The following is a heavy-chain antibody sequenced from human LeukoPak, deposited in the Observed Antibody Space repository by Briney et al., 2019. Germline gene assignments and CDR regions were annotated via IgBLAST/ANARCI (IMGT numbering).Heavy chain of an antibody. CDR3: ARVGGGGYNYEAFDI. V-gene: IGHV3-21*01. Sequence: GGSLRLSCAASGFTFSSHSMNWVRQAPGKGLEWVSSISSSSSYIYYADSVKGRFTISRDNAKNSLYLQMNSLRAEDTAVYYCARVGGGGYNYEAFDIWGQGTMVTVSS. D-gene: IGHD5-24*01. CDR2: ISSSSSYI. CDR1: GFTFSSHS. J-gene: IGHJ3*02.